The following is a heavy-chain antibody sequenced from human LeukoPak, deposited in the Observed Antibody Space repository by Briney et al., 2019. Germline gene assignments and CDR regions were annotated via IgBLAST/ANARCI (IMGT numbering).Heavy chain of an antibody. D-gene: IGHD2-21*02. V-gene: IGHV3-30*04. J-gene: IGHJ6*03. Sequence: GGSLRLSCAASGFTFSSYAMDWVRQAPGKGLEWVAVISYDGSNKYYADSVKGRFTISRDNSKNTLYLQMNSLRAEDTAVYYCAKSGDYSHYYYMDVWGKGTTVTISS. CDR1: GFTFSSYA. CDR2: ISYDGSNK. CDR3: AKSGDYSHYYYMDV.